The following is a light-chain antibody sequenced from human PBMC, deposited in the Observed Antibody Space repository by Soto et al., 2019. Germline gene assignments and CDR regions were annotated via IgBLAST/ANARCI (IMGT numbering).Light chain of an antibody. CDR3: AAWDDSLNGVV. CDR1: TSNIGSKT. CDR2: SND. Sequence: QSVLTQSPSASGTPGQRVTISCSGSTSNIGSKTVNWYQQLPGTAPKLLIYSNDQRPSGVPDRISGSKSGTSASLAISGLQSEDEADYYCAAWDDSLNGVVFGGGTKLTVL. V-gene: IGLV1-44*01. J-gene: IGLJ2*01.